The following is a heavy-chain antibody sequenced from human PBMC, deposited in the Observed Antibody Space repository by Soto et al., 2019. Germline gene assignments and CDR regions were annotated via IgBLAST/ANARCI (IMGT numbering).Heavy chain of an antibody. CDR1: GGTFSNHA. Sequence: QVQLVQSGAEVKKPGSSVKVSCKASGGTFSNHAISWVRQAPGQGLEWMGGIIPMFGTADYAQKFQGRVTITADESTTTAHMELSSLRYEDSAVYYCARDDATYCGGDCYRYFFYGLDVWGQGTTVTVSS. J-gene: IGHJ6*02. CDR3: ARDDATYCGGDCYRYFFYGLDV. CDR2: IIPMFGTA. D-gene: IGHD2-21*02. V-gene: IGHV1-69*01.